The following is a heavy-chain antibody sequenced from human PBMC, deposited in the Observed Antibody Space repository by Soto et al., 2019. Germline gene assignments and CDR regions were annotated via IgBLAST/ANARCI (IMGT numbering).Heavy chain of an antibody. CDR1: GYTLTELS. D-gene: IGHD5-12*01. V-gene: IGHV1-24*01. Sequence: ASVKASCKVSGYTLTELSMHWVGQAPGKGLEGMGGFDPEDGETIYAQKFQGRVTMTEDTSTDTAYMEVSSLISEDTAVYYCATVATIHYLEYWGQGTMVTVPS. CDR2: FDPEDGET. CDR3: ATVATIHYLEY. J-gene: IGHJ4*02.